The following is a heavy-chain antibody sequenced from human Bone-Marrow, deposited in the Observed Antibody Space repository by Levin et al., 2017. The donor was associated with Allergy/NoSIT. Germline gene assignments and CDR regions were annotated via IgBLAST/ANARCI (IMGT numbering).Heavy chain of an antibody. CDR3: VRDLDWNFV. CDR2: IYSSGST. D-gene: IGHD3/OR15-3a*01. Sequence: SETLSLTCTVSGGSISNYYWAWIRQPPGKGLEWIGSIYSSGSTHSSPSLMSRVTMSVDTSKNQFSLKLRSVTAADTAMYYCVRDLDWNFVWGQGTLVTVSS. CDR1: GGSISNYY. V-gene: IGHV4-39*07. J-gene: IGHJ4*02.